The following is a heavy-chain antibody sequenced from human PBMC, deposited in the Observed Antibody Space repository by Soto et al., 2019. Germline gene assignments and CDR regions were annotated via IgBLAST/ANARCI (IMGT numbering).Heavy chain of an antibody. CDR2: IKQDGSEK. Sequence: GGSLRLSCAASGFTFSSYWMSWVRQAPGKGLEWVANIKQDGSEKYYVDSVKGRFTISRDNAKNSLYLQMTSLRAEDTAVYYCARRVQTTVTVYYFDYWGQGTLVTVSS. CDR3: ARRVQTTVTVYYFDY. J-gene: IGHJ4*02. D-gene: IGHD4-17*01. V-gene: IGHV3-7*01. CDR1: GFTFSSYW.